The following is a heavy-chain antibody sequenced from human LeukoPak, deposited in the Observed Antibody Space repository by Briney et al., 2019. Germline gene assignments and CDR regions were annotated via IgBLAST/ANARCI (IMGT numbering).Heavy chain of an antibody. CDR3: TTDEDWNYARKDV. V-gene: IGHV3-15*04. CDR2: TVSEIDGGTT. Sequence: AGGSLRLSCAASGFTFNYAWMSWVRQVPGKGLEWVGQTVSEIDGGTTDYAAPVKGRFTISRDDSKSTLYLQMNSLKIEDTAVYYCTTDEDWNYARKDVWGQGDTVIVSS. CDR1: GFTFNYAW. D-gene: IGHD1-7*01. J-gene: IGHJ6*02.